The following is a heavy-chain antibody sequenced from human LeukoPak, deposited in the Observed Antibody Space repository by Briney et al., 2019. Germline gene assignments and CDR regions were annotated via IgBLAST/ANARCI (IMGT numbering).Heavy chain of an antibody. CDR2: IYYSGST. CDR1: GGSLSSGGYY. Sequence: SQTLSLTCTVSGGSLSSGGYYWSWIRQHPGTGLEWIGYIYYSGSTYYNPSLKSRVTISVDTSKNQFSLKLSSVTAADTAVYYCARAGDDYGASGVWYFDLWGRGTLVTVSS. J-gene: IGHJ2*01. V-gene: IGHV4-31*03. D-gene: IGHD4-17*01. CDR3: ARAGDDYGASGVWYFDL.